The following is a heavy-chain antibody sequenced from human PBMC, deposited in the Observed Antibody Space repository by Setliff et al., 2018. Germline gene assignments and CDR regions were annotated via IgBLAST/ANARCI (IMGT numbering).Heavy chain of an antibody. CDR3: ARGKYDILTGEYYFDF. V-gene: IGHV1-2*04. D-gene: IGHD3-9*01. CDR2: LNPNSGGT. Sequence: GASVKVSCKASGGTFSSYAISWVRQAPGQGLEWMGCLNPNSGGTNSTRKFEGCVTMTRDTSISAAYMELSSLKSNDTAVYYCARGKYDILTGEYYFDFWGQGTLVTVSS. J-gene: IGHJ4*02. CDR1: GGTFSSYA.